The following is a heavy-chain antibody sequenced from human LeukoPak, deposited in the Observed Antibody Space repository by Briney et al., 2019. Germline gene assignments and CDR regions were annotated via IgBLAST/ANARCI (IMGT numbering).Heavy chain of an antibody. D-gene: IGHD2-2*01. V-gene: IGHV3-7*01. CDR3: ARIYCSSTNCYRHFDY. J-gene: IGHJ4*02. CDR2: MKQDGSEK. CDR1: GFTFGTYW. Sequence: GGSLRLSCTASGFTFGTYWMTWVRQAPGKGLEWVANMKQDGSEKYYVDSVKGRFTISRDNAKNSLYLQMNSQRAEDTAVYYCARIYCSSTNCYRHFDYWGQGTLVTVSS.